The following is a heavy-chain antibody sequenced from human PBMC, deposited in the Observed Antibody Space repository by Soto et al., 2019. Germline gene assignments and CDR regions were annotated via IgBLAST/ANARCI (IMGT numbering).Heavy chain of an antibody. CDR2: IHRSGVT. Sequence: QVQLQESGPGLVQPSGTLSLTCTVSGGSISSDHFWTWIRQSPGKGPEWIGEIHRSGVTNYNPSLKSRVTITMGKSKNQLSLRLNSVTAADTAVFYCAMTLQDSAMSRPFEYWGQGSLVTVSS. J-gene: IGHJ4*02. CDR1: GGSISSDHF. V-gene: IGHV4-4*02. CDR3: AMTLQDSAMSRPFEY. D-gene: IGHD2-15*01.